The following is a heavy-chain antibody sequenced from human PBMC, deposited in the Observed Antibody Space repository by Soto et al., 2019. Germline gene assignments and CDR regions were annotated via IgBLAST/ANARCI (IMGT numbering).Heavy chain of an antibody. CDR2: IIPIFGTA. CDR3: ARENLELPYYYYGMDV. Sequence: SVKVSCKASRGTFSSYATSWVRQAPGQGLEWMGGIIPIFGTANYAQKFQGRVTITADESTSTAYMELSSLRSEDTAVYYCARENLELPYYYYGMDVWGQGTTVTVSS. V-gene: IGHV1-69*13. J-gene: IGHJ6*02. D-gene: IGHD1-7*01. CDR1: RGTFSSYA.